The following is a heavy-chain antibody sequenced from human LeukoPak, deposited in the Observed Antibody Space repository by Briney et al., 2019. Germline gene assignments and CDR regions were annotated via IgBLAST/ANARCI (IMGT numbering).Heavy chain of an antibody. D-gene: IGHD5-12*01. V-gene: IGHV3-48*02. J-gene: IGHJ4*02. CDR2: ISSRSSDI. CDR1: GFTFSDYP. Sequence: GGSLRFSCATSGFTFSDYPMNWVRQAPGKGLEWISYISSRSSDIYYADSVKGRFTISRDNAKNSLYLQMNSLRDEDTAVYYCATRGRGYSGYDFSFDSWGQGTLVTVSS. CDR3: ATRGRGYSGYDFSFDS.